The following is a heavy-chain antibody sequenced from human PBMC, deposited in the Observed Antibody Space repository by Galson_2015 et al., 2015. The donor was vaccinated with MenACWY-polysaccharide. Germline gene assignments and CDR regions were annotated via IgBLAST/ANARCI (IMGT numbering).Heavy chain of an antibody. CDR3: AKDFRGDYAVDY. V-gene: IGHV3-30*02. D-gene: IGHD4-17*01. Sequence: SLRLSCAASGFTFSSYGMHWVRQAPGKGLEWVAFIRDDGSNKYYADSVKGRFTISRDNSKNTLYLQMNSLRAEDTAVYYCAKDFRGDYAVDYWGQGTLVTVSS. CDR2: IRDDGSNK. CDR1: GFTFSSYG. J-gene: IGHJ4*02.